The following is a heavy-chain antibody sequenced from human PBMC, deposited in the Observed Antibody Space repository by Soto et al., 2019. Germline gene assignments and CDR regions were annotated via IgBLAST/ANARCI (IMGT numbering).Heavy chain of an antibody. CDR3: ARDTDSSGYPLDY. V-gene: IGHV3-48*02. CDR2: ISSSSSTI. CDR1: GFPFSNYA. Sequence: GGSLRLSCAASGFPFSNYAMSWVRQAPGKGLEWVSYISSSSSTIYYADSVKGRFTISRDNAKNSLYLQMNSLRDEDTAVYYCARDTDSSGYPLDYWGQGTLVTVSS. J-gene: IGHJ4*02. D-gene: IGHD3-22*01.